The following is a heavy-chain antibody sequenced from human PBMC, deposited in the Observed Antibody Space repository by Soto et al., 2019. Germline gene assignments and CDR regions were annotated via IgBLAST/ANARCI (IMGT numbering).Heavy chain of an antibody. Sequence: GASVKVSCKASGYTFTSYGISWVRQAPGQGLEWVGWISTHNGNANYAQKLQGRGIMTTDTSTRTACMELRSLRSDDTAMYYCAGEACSGYDCHFDYWGQGTPVTVSS. CDR2: ISTHNGNA. D-gene: IGHD5-12*01. J-gene: IGHJ4*02. V-gene: IGHV1-18*04. CDR1: GYTFTSYG. CDR3: AGEACSGYDCHFDY.